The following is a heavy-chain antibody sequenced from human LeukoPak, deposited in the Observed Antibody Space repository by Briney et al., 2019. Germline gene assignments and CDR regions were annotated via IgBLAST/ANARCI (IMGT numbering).Heavy chain of an antibody. CDR1: GGSISSYY. V-gene: IGHV4-59*01. J-gene: IGHJ3*02. Sequence: SETLSLTCTVSGGSISSYYWSWIRQPPGKGLEWIGYIYYSGSTNYNPSLKSRVTISVDTSKNQFSLKLSSVTAADTAVYYCARGRSCSGTSCSYDAFDIWGQGTMVTVSS. CDR2: IYYSGST. CDR3: ARGRSCSGTSCSYDAFDI. D-gene: IGHD2-2*01.